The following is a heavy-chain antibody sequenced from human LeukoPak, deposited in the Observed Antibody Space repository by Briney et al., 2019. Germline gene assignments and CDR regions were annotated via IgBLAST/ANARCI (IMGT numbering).Heavy chain of an antibody. V-gene: IGHV3-9*01. CDR2: ISWNSGSI. CDR1: GFTFSTYS. J-gene: IGHJ6*02. CDR3: AKDRASGHGYYYYGMDV. Sequence: GGSLRLSCAASGFTFSTYSMNWVRQAPGKGLEWVSGISWNSGSIGYADSVKGRFTISRDNAKNSLYLQMNSLRAEDTALYYCAKDRASGHGYYYYGMDVWGQGTTVTVSS. D-gene: IGHD1-26*01.